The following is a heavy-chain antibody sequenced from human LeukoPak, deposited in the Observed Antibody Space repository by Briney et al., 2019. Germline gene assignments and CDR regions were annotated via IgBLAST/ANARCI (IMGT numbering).Heavy chain of an antibody. CDR2: INLKSGGT. V-gene: IGHV1-2*06. J-gene: IGHJ6*02. CDR3: ARFGEQLLVDQTRGYYYGMDV. CDR1: GYTFTGYY. D-gene: IGHD3-10*01. Sequence: ASVKVSCTASGYTFTGYYMHWVRQAHGPGLELVGRINLKSGGTNNEQKFQGRVTMTRDTSSSTAYMELSMLRSDDTAVYYCARFGEQLLVDQTRGYYYGMDVWGQGTTVTVSS.